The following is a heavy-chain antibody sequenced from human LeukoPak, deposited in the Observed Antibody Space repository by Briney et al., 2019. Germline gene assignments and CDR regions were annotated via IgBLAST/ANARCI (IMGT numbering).Heavy chain of an antibody. CDR2: ISTSSNYI. V-gene: IGHV3-21*01. CDR3: AQNFYDSSGLYFDY. D-gene: IGHD3-22*01. CDR1: GFTFSSYT. Sequence: AGGSLRLSCVASGFTFSSYTMNWVRQAPGKGLEWVSSISTSSNYIYYADSVKGRFTISRDNAKNSLYLQMNSLRAADTAVYYCAQNFYDSSGLYFDYWGQGTLATVSS. J-gene: IGHJ4*02.